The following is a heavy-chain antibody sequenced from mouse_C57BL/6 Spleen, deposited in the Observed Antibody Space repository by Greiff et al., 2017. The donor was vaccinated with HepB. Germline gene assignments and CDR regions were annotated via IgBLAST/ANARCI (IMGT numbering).Heavy chain of an antibody. D-gene: IGHD2-3*01. CDR1: GYTFTDYY. V-gene: IGHV1-26*01. Sequence: EVQLQQSGPELVKPGASVKISCKASGYTFTDYYMNWVKQSHGKSLEWIGDINPNNGGTSYNQKFKGKATLTVDKSSRTAYMELRSLTSEDSAVYDCARGNFGYYWFAYWGQGTLVTVSA. CDR2: INPNNGGT. CDR3: ARGNFGYYWFAY. J-gene: IGHJ3*01.